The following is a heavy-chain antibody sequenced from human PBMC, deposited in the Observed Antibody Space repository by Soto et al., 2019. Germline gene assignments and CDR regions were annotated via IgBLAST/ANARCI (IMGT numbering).Heavy chain of an antibody. CDR2: ISAYNGNT. V-gene: IGHV1-18*01. J-gene: IGHJ3*02. Sequence: GASVKVSCKASGYTFTICGIIWVRQAPGQGLEWMGWISAYNGNTNYAQKLQGRVTMTTDTSTSTAYMELRSLRSDDTAVYYCARRPLSDAFDIWGQGTMVTVSS. CDR1: GYTFTICG. CDR3: ARRPLSDAFDI.